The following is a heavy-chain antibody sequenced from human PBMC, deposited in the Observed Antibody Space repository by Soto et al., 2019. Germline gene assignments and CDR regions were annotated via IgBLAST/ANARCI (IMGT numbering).Heavy chain of an antibody. Sequence: QVQLVQSGGEVKKPGASVKLSCTASGYTLTSYGVSWVRQAPGQVLEWMGWISAYNGKTNYAQNVQGRVTMTTDTSTRTAYMDLRSLRSDDTAVYYCARGGDVNYYHGMDVWGQGTTVTVSS. CDR3: ARGGDVNYYHGMDV. J-gene: IGHJ6*02. D-gene: IGHD5-12*01. CDR1: GYTLTSYG. V-gene: IGHV1-18*01. CDR2: ISAYNGKT.